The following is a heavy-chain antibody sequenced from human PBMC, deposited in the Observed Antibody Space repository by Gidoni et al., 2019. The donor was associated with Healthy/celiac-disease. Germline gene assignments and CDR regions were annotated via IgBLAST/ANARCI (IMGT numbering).Heavy chain of an antibody. CDR2: IRSKATSYAT. D-gene: IGHD6-19*01. J-gene: IGHJ4*02. CDR1: GFTFRGSA. Sequence: EVQLVESGGGWVQHGGSLKLSCAASGFTFRGSAMHWFRQASGKGLEWVGRIRSKATSYATAYAASVKGRFTISRDDSKNTAYLQMNSLKTEDTAVYYCTSSGWYEDIYWGQGTLVTVSS. V-gene: IGHV3-73*02. CDR3: TSSGWYEDIY.